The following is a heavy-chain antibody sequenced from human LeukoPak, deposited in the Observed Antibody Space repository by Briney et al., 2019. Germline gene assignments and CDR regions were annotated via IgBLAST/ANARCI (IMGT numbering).Heavy chain of an antibody. CDR1: GGSIRSYY. CDR3: ARTYGDYIRNDYFDY. V-gene: IGHV4-59*04. J-gene: IGHJ4*02. CDR2: IYYSGST. Sequence: SETLSLTCTVSGGSIRSYYWSWIRQPPGKGLEWIGYIYYSGSTYYNPSLKSRVTISVDTSKNQFSLKLSSVTAADTAVYYCARTYGDYIRNDYFDYWGQGTLVTASS. D-gene: IGHD4-17*01.